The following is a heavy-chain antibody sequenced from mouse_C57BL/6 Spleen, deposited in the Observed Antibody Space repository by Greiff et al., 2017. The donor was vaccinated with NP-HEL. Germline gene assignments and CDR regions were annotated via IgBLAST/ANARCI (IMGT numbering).Heavy chain of an antibody. J-gene: IGHJ2*01. D-gene: IGHD2-1*01. CDR1: GYAFSSSW. CDR2: IYPGDGDT. V-gene: IGHV1-82*01. CDR3: ARLGYYGNGFDY. Sequence: QVQLQQSGPELVKPGASVKISRKASGYAFSSSWMNWVKQRPGKGLEWIGRIYPGDGDTNYNGKFKGKATLTADKSSSTAYMQLSSLTSEDSAVYFCARLGYYGNGFDYWGQGTTLTVSS.